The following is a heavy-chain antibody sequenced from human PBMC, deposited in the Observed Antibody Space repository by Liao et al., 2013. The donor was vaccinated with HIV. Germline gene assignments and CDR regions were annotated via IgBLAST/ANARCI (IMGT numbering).Heavy chain of an antibody. CDR2: IDHSGTT. Sequence: QVQLQQWGAGFLKPSETLSLTCVVDGGSLKGYYWTWIRQPPGKGLEWVGEIDHSGTTNYDPSLESRVIISIDTSKKEFSLNVRSVTAADTAVYYCATRGAATNWFDPWGQGTLVTVSS. J-gene: IGHJ5*02. D-gene: IGHD3-10*01. V-gene: IGHV4-34*01. CDR1: GGSLKGYY. CDR3: ATRGAATNWFDP.